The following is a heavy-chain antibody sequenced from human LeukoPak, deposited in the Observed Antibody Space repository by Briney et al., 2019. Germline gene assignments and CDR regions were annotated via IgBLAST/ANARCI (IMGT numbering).Heavy chain of an antibody. J-gene: IGHJ4*02. D-gene: IGHD2-15*01. CDR2: ISSTGGST. CDR3: ARDCGGSCYTTFDY. CDR1: GFTFSSYA. V-gene: IGHV3-23*01. Sequence: GGSLRLSCAASGFTFSSYAMSWVRQAPGKGLEWVSSISSTGGSTYYADSVKGRFTISRDNSKNTLYLQMNSLRAEDTAVYYCARDCGGSCYTTFDYWGQGTLVTVSS.